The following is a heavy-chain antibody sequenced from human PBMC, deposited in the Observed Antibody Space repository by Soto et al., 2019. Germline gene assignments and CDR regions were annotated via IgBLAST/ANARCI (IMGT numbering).Heavy chain of an antibody. CDR1: GFTFDNAW. D-gene: IGHD3-10*01. Sequence: GGSLRLSCAASGFTFDNAWMNWVRQVPGKGLEWVGRIKSKTDGGTIDYAAPVKGRFTISRDDSKNTVYLQMNSLKIEDTAVYYCRSLPKFGESAFDVWGQGTMVTVSS. CDR3: RSLPKFGESAFDV. CDR2: IKSKTDGGTI. V-gene: IGHV3-15*07. J-gene: IGHJ3*01.